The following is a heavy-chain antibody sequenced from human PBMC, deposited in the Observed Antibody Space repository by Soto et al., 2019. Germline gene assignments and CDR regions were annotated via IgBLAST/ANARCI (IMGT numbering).Heavy chain of an antibody. CDR1: GYTFTNYA. CDR2: MNAGNGNT. V-gene: IGHV1-3*01. J-gene: IGHJ5*02. CDR3: ARIDTGRVVTRPNWLSP. Sequence: QVQIVQSGAEVKKPGASVKVSCKASGYTFTNYAIHWVRQAPGQRLEWTGWMNAGNGNTKYSQKFQDRVTITRDTSASTVCRELSSLTSEDTAIYYCARIDTGRVVTRPNWLSPWCQGTLVPVSS. D-gene: IGHD2-21*02.